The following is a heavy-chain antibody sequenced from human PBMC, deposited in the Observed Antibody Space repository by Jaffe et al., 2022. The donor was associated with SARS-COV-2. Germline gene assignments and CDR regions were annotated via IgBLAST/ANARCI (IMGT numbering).Heavy chain of an antibody. CDR3: ARGGGYYLDY. CDR2: IYYRGSP. J-gene: IGHJ4*02. CDR1: GGSITTYY. D-gene: IGHD3-22*01. Sequence: QVQLLESGPGLVKPSETLSLTCTVSGGSITTYYWSWIRQPPGKGLEWIGYIYYRGSPNYNPSLKSRVTMSIDTSKNQFSLKLNSVTAADTAVYYCARGGGYYLDYWGQGTLVTVSS. V-gene: IGHV4-59*01.